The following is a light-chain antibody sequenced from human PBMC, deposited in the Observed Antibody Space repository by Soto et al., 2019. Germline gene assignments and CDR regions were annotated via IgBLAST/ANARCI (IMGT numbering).Light chain of an antibody. J-gene: IGLJ3*02. CDR3: NSYTSSSTLV. V-gene: IGLV2-14*01. CDR2: EVS. CDR1: SSDVGAYKY. Sequence: QSALTQPASVSGSPGQSITISCTGTSSDVGAYKYVSWYQQHPGKAPKLMIYEVSYRPSGVSDRFSGSKSGNTAYLTISGLQAEDEADYYCNSYTSSSTLVFGGGTKLTVL.